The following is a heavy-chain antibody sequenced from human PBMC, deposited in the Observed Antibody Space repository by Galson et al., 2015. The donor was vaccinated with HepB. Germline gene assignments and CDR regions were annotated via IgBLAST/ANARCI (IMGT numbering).Heavy chain of an antibody. D-gene: IGHD3-10*01. CDR3: SRGAPGGWFDP. CDR1: GFTFGTST. J-gene: IGHJ5*02. V-gene: IGHV3-30*04. CDR2: VSYNGSNK. Sequence: SLRLSCAASGFTFGTSTLHWVRQAPGKGLEWVALVSYNGSNKSYVDSVKGRFTISRDNSKNTLYLQMNSLRVEDTAIYYCSRGAPGGWFDPWGQGTLVTVSS.